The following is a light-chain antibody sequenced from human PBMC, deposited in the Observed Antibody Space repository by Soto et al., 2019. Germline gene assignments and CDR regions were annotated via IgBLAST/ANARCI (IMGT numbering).Light chain of an antibody. V-gene: IGKV1-39*01. CDR3: QLSYSTPLA. CDR1: QSVGGC. CDR2: AAS. Sequence: DIQMTQSPSSLSVSVGDRVTITCLASQSVGGCLNWYQQKLGKAPKLLIYAASSLQSGVPSRFSGSGPWTDFTLTISSLQPEDFATYYCQLSYSTPLAFGGRT. J-gene: IGKJ4*01.